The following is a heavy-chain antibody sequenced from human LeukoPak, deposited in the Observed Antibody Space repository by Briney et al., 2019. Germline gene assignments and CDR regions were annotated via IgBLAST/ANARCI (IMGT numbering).Heavy chain of an antibody. CDR3: ARDGSWSYYDD. CDR1: GGTFSSYA. J-gene: IGHJ4*02. CDR2: IIPIFGTA. V-gene: IGHV1-69*06. Sequence: SVMVSCKASGGTFSSYAISWVRQAPGHGLEWMGGIIPIFGTANYAQKFQGRVTITADKSTSTAYMELSSLRSEDTAVYYCARDGSWSYYDDWGQGTLVTVSS. D-gene: IGHD3-10*01.